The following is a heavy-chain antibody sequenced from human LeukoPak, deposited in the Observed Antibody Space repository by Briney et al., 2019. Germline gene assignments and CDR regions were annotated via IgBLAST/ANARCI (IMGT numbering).Heavy chain of an antibody. CDR2: IYYSGST. V-gene: IGHV4-39*07. J-gene: IGHJ4*02. Sequence: SETLSLTCTVSGGSISSSSYYWGWIRQPPGKGLEWIGSIYYSGSTYYNPSLKSRVTISVDTSKNQFSLKLSSVTAADTAVYYCARGGKWLRGYYFDYWGQGTLVTVSS. D-gene: IGHD5-12*01. CDR1: GGSISSSSYY. CDR3: ARGGKWLRGYYFDY.